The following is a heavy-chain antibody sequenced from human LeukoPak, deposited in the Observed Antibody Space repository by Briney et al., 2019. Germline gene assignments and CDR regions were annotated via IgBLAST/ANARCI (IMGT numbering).Heavy chain of an antibody. Sequence: GGSLRLSCAASGFTFSSYWMNWVRQAPGKGLEWVANMNHDGSEKYQIDSVKGRFTISRDNAKNSLYLQMNSLRVEDTAIYYCARYFFDSYTSSFRFDSWGQGTLVTVSS. J-gene: IGHJ5*01. CDR1: GFTFSSYW. V-gene: IGHV3-7*01. D-gene: IGHD3-16*01. CDR3: ARYFFDSYTSSFRFDS. CDR2: MNHDGSEK.